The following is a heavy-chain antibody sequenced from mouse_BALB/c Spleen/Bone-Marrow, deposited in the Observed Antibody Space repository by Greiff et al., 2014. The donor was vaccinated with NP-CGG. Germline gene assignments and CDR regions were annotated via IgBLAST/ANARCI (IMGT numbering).Heavy chain of an antibody. V-gene: IGHV1-18*01. CDR1: GYSFTGYT. CDR2: INPYNGGT. CDR3: ARDYNGSSYGFAY. D-gene: IGHD1-1*01. Sequence: VQLKESGPELVKPGASMKISCKASGYSFTGYTMNWVKQSHGKSLEWIGLINPYNGGTSYNQKFKGKATLTVDKSSSTAYMELPSLTSEDSAVYYCARDYNGSSYGFAYWGQGTLVTVSA. J-gene: IGHJ3*01.